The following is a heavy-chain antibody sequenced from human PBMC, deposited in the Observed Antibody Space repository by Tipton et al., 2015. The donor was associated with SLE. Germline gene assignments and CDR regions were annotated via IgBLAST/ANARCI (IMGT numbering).Heavy chain of an antibody. J-gene: IGHJ6*02. CDR3: ARDSYCSSTSCYVAGMDV. CDR2: ISSSGSTI. CDR1: GFTFSSYE. Sequence: SLRLSCAASGFTFSSYEMNWVRQAPGKGLEWVSYISSSGSTIYYADSVKGRFTISRDNAKNSLYLQMNSLRAEDTAVYYCARDSYCSSTSCYVAGMDVWGQGTTVTVSS. V-gene: IGHV3-48*03. D-gene: IGHD2-2*01.